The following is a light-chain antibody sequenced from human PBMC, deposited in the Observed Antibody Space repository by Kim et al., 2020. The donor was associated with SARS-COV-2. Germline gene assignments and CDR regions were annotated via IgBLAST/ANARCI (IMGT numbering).Light chain of an antibody. CDR3: AARDDSLSGFNWV. CDR1: TSNIGSNF. J-gene: IGLJ3*02. V-gene: IGLV1-47*01. Sequence: QSVLTQPPSATGTPGQRVTISCSGSTSNIGSNFVYWYQQIPGTAPKLLIYRSDQRPSGVPDRFSGSKSGISASLAISGLRSEDEADYYCAARDDSLSGFNWVFGGGTQLTVL. CDR2: RSD.